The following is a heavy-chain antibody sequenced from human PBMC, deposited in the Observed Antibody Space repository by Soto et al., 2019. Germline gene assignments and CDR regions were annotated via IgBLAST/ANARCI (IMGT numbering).Heavy chain of an antibody. CDR2: IIANGGT. D-gene: IGHD2-15*01. J-gene: IGHJ4*02. CDR1: GFTFNHYA. CDR3: AKDYTVAADPSSVILFDY. V-gene: IGHV3-23*01. Sequence: GGSLRLSCAASGFTFNHYAMIWVRQAPGKGLEWVSIIIANGGTFYADSVKGRFTISRDNSKNTVYLQMSSLRVEDTAIYYCAKDYTVAADPSSVILFDYWGQGAQVTVSS.